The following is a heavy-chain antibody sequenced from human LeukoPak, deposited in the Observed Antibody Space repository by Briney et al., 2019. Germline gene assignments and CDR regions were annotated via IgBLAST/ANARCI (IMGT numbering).Heavy chain of an antibody. CDR3: ARAKRSGYYTFGHYYYMDV. Sequence: SSETLSLTCTVSGGSISSSSYYWGWIRQPPGKGLEWIGSIYYSGSTNYNPSLKSRVTISVDTSKNQFSLKLSSVTAADTAVYYCARAKRSGYYTFGHYYYMDVWGKGTTVTVSS. CDR1: GGSISSSSYY. J-gene: IGHJ6*03. CDR2: IYYSGST. V-gene: IGHV4-39*07. D-gene: IGHD3-3*01.